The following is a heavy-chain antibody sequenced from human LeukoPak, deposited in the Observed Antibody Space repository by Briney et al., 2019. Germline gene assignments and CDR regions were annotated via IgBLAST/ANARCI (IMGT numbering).Heavy chain of an antibody. Sequence: SETLSLTCAVSGGSISTNNWWTWVRQPPGKGLEWIGTIYYSGSTYYNPSLKSRVTISVDTSKNRFSLKLSSVTAADTAVYYCARVPTVTFFDYWGQGTLVTVSS. J-gene: IGHJ4*02. CDR2: IYYSGST. D-gene: IGHD4-17*01. V-gene: IGHV4-4*02. CDR1: GGSISTNNW. CDR3: ARVPTVTFFDY.